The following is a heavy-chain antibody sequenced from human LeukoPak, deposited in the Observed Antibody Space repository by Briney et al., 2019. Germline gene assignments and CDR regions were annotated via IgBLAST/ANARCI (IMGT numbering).Heavy chain of an antibody. CDR2: IKQDGSEK. J-gene: IGHJ4*02. CDR1: GFTFSSYS. V-gene: IGHV3-7*01. Sequence: GGSLRLSCAASGFTFSSYSMNWVRQAPGKGLEWVANIKQDGSEKYYVDSVKGRFTISRDNAKNSLYLQMNSLRAEDTAVYYCARIVKMITFGGVIVHIDYWGQGTLVTVSS. CDR3: ARIVKMITFGGVIVHIDY. D-gene: IGHD3-16*02.